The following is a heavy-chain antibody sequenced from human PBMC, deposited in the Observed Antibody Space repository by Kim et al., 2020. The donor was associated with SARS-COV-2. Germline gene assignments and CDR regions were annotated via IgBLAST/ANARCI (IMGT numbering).Heavy chain of an antibody. CDR3: ATMDV. Sequence: ASVKVSCRVSGASLSDLSIQWIRHTPGKGLEWMAGFNYEDGEIVYAQKFQGRVTLTEDTSADIVYMDLRRLKSDDTAVYYCATMDVWGQGTTVAVSS. J-gene: IGHJ6*02. V-gene: IGHV1-24*01. CDR2: FNYEDGEI. CDR1: GASLSDLS.